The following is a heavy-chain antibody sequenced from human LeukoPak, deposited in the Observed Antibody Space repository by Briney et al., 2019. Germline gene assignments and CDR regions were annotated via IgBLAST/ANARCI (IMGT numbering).Heavy chain of an antibody. J-gene: IGHJ5*02. Sequence: GGSLRLSCAASGFTFSSYSMNWVRQAPGKGLEWVSSISSSSSYIYYADSVKGRFTISRDNAKNSVYLLLNSLRVEDTAVHYCARGSTLGSCTSSSCHNWFDPWGQGTLVTVSS. CDR2: ISSSSSYI. V-gene: IGHV3-21*01. CDR3: ARGSTLGSCTSSSCHNWFDP. D-gene: IGHD2-2*01. CDR1: GFTFSSYS.